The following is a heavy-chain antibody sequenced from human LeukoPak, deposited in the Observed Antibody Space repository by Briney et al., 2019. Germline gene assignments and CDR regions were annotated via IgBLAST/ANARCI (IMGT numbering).Heavy chain of an antibody. J-gene: IGHJ5*02. CDR1: GFTVSSNY. D-gene: IGHD2-21*02. Sequence: GSLRLSCAASGFTVSSNYMSWVRQAPGKGLEWVSVIYSGGSTYYADSVKGRFTISRDNSKNTLYLQMNSLRAEDTAVYYCARDSYCGGDCGLDPWGQGTLVTVSS. CDR2: IYSGGST. CDR3: ARDSYCGGDCGLDP. V-gene: IGHV3-53*01.